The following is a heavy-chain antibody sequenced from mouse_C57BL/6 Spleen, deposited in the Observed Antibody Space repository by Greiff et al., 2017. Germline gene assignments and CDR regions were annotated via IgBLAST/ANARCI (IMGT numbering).Heavy chain of an antibody. Sequence: QVQLKQPGAELVKPGASVKLSCKASGYTFTSYWMPWVKQRPGQGLEWIGKIYPNSGSTNYNEKFKSKATLTVDKSSSTAYMQLSSLTSEDSAVYYCARYDYDDWGQGTTLTVSS. V-gene: IGHV1-64*01. J-gene: IGHJ2*01. CDR3: ARYDYDD. CDR1: GYTFTSYW. D-gene: IGHD2-4*01. CDR2: IYPNSGST.